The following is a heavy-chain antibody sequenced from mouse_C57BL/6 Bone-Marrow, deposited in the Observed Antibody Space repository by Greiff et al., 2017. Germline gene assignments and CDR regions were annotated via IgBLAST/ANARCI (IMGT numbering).Heavy chain of an antibody. CDR1: GFNIKDYY. V-gene: IGHV14-1*01. J-gene: IGHJ1*03. Sequence: EVQLQESGAELVRPGASVKLSCTASGFNIKDYYMHWVKQRPEQGLEWIGRIDPEDGDTEYAPKFQGKATMTADTSSNTAYLQLSSLTSEDTAVYYCTTYGSSFYWYFDVWGTGTTVTVSS. D-gene: IGHD1-1*01. CDR3: TTYGSSFYWYFDV. CDR2: IDPEDGDT.